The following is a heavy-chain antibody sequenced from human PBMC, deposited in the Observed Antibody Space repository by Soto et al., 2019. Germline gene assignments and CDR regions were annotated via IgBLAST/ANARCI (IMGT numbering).Heavy chain of an antibody. CDR1: GFTFSGYW. Sequence: PGGSLRLSCAASGFTFSGYWMHWVRQVPGKGLVWVSRIKGDGSSTSYADSVKGRFTISRDNATNTLYLQMNSLRAEDTAVYYCARDPFGATTYWGQGTLVTVSS. CDR2: IKGDGSST. D-gene: IGHD1-26*01. J-gene: IGHJ4*02. CDR3: ARDPFGATTY. V-gene: IGHV3-74*01.